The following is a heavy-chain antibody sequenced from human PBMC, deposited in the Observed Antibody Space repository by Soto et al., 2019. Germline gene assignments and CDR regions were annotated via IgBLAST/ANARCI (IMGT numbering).Heavy chain of an antibody. Sequence: SVKVSCKVSGYTLTELSMHWVREAPVKGLEWMGGFDPEDGETIYAQKFQGRVTMTEDTSTDTAYMELSSLRSEDTAVYYCATVRTIFGVVTYFDYWGQGTLVTVSS. J-gene: IGHJ4*02. CDR1: GYTLTELS. CDR3: ATVRTIFGVVTYFDY. D-gene: IGHD3-3*01. CDR2: FDPEDGET. V-gene: IGHV1-24*01.